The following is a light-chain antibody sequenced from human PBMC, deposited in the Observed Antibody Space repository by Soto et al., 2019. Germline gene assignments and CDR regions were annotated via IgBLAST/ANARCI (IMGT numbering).Light chain of an antibody. Sequence: QSVLTQPASVSGSPGQSITISCTGSSSDIGAYNYVSWYQQHPGKAPKLMIYDVTNQPSGVSYRFSGSKSGSTASLTISGLQAEDEADYYCSSYTISRIRVFGGGTKLTVL. CDR3: SSYTISRIRV. J-gene: IGLJ3*02. CDR2: DVT. CDR1: SSDIGAYNY. V-gene: IGLV2-14*01.